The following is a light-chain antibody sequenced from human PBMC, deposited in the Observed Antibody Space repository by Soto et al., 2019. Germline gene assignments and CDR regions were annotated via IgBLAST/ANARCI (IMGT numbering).Light chain of an antibody. CDR1: NIGRKN. Sequence: SYELTQPLSVSVALGQTARITCGGNNIGRKNVNWYQQKSGQAPVLVIYRDSKRPSGIPERFSGSNSGNTATLTISRAQAGDEADYYCQVWDSSTVLFGGGTKLTVL. CDR2: RDS. CDR3: QVWDSSTVL. J-gene: IGLJ2*01. V-gene: IGLV3-9*01.